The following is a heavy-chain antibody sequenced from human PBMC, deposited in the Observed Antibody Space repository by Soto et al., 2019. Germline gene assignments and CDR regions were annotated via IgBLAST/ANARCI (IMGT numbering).Heavy chain of an antibody. Sequence: QVQLVQSGAEVKKPGSSVKVSCKASGGTFSSYAISWVRQAPGQGLEWMGGIIPIFGTANYAQKFQGRVTITADESTSTAYMELSSMRSEDTAVYYCAREGKMATISWAEKYGMDVWGQGTTVTVSS. CDR3: AREGKMATISWAEKYGMDV. D-gene: IGHD5-12*01. J-gene: IGHJ6*02. CDR2: IIPIFGTA. V-gene: IGHV1-69*01. CDR1: GGTFSSYA.